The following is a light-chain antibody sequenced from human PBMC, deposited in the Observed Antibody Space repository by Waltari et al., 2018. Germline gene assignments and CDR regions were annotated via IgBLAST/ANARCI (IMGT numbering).Light chain of an antibody. CDR2: DAS. J-gene: IGKJ1*01. CDR1: QSVSRS. V-gene: IGKV3-20*01. CDR3: QHYVRLPAT. Sequence: EIVLTQSPGTLSLSPGERATLSCRARQSVSRSFTWYQQKHGQAPRLHIYDASSRATGIPDRFSVSGSGTDFSLTISRLQPEDFAVYYCQHYVRLPATFGQGTKVEIK.